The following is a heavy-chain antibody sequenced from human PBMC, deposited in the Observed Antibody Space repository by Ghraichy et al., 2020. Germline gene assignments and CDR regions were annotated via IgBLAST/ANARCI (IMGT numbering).Heavy chain of an antibody. V-gene: IGHV3-11*01. CDR3: ARDLIAARRAEYFQH. J-gene: IGHJ1*01. CDR1: GFSFSDYY. D-gene: IGHD6-6*01. Sequence: GGSLRLSCAASGFSFSDYYMSWIRQAPGKGLEWLSYISSSGNTIYYADSVKGRFTISRDNAKYSLYLQMNSLTAEDTAVYYCARDLIAARRAEYFQHWGQGTLVIVSS. CDR2: ISSSGNTI.